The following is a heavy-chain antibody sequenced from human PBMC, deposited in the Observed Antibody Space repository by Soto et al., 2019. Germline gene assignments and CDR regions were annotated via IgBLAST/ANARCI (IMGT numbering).Heavy chain of an antibody. V-gene: IGHV1-24*01. J-gene: IGHJ1*01. CDR3: ARDWVAVAGTGFQH. D-gene: IGHD6-19*01. Sequence: ASVKVSCKVSGYTLTELSMHWVRQAPGKGLEWMGGFDPEDGETIYAQKFQGRVTMTRDTSTSTVYMELSSLRSEDTAVYYCARDWVAVAGTGFQHWGRGTLVTVSS. CDR1: GYTLTELS. CDR2: FDPEDGET.